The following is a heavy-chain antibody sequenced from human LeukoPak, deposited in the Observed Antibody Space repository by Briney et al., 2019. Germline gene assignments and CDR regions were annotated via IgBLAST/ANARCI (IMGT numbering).Heavy chain of an antibody. J-gene: IGHJ4*02. V-gene: IGHV3-30*18. CDR1: GFTFSSYG. D-gene: IGHD5-24*01. Sequence: PGRSLRLSCAASGFTFSSYGMHWVRQAPGKGLEWVAVISYDGSNKYYADSVKGRFTISRDNSKNTLYLQMNSLRAEDTAVYYCAKEQDGPDYWGQGTLVTVSS. CDR2: ISYDGSNK. CDR3: AKEQDGPDY.